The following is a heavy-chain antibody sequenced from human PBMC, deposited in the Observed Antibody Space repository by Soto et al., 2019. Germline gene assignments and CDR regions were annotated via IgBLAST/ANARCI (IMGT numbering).Heavy chain of an antibody. CDR1: GYTFTSYG. CDR3: ARVLFFDYYDSSGYNGWFDP. J-gene: IGHJ5*02. Sequence: ASVKVSCKASGYTFTSYGISWVRQAPGQGLEWMGWISAYNGNTNYAQKLQGRVTMTTDTSTSTAYMELRSLRSDDTAVYYCARVLFFDYYDSSGYNGWFDPWGQGTLVTVSS. V-gene: IGHV1-18*01. D-gene: IGHD3-22*01. CDR2: ISAYNGNT.